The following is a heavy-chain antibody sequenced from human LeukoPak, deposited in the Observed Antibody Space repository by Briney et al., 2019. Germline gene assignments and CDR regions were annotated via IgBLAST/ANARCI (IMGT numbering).Heavy chain of an antibody. CDR1: GYTFTSYY. CDR2: INPSGGST. D-gene: IGHD3-10*01. Sequence: GASVKVSCKASGYTFTSYYMHWVRQAPGQGLEWMGIINPSGGSTSYAQKFQGSVTMTEDTSTDTAYMELSSLRSEDTAVYYCATAFGELKAYYFDYWGQGTLVTVSS. V-gene: IGHV1-46*01. J-gene: IGHJ4*02. CDR3: ATAFGELKAYYFDY.